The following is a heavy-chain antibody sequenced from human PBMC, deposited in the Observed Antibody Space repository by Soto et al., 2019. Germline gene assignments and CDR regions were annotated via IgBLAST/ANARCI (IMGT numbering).Heavy chain of an antibody. D-gene: IGHD6-13*01. Sequence: GGSLRLSCAASGFTFSSYGMHWVRQAPGKVLEWVAVISYDGSNKYYADSVKGRFTISRDNSKNTLYLQMNSLRAEDTAVYYCAKNLVAAAGGYYYGMDVWGQGTTVNVSS. V-gene: IGHV3-30*18. CDR1: GFTFSSYG. CDR3: AKNLVAAAGGYYYGMDV. CDR2: ISYDGSNK. J-gene: IGHJ6*02.